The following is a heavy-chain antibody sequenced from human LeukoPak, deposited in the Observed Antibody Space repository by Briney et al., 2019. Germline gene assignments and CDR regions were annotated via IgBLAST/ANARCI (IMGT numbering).Heavy chain of an antibody. Sequence: GGSLRLSCAASGFTFSSYAMHWVRQAPDKGLEWVAVISYDGSNKYYADSVKGRFTISRDNSKNTLYLQMNSLRAEDTAVYYCARVGRGYWGQGTLVTVSS. CDR3: ARVGRGY. V-gene: IGHV3-30-3*01. CDR2: ISYDGSNK. CDR1: GFTFSSYA. J-gene: IGHJ4*02.